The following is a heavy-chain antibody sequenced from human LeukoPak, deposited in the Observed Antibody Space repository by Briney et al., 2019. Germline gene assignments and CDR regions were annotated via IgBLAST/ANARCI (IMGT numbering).Heavy chain of an antibody. CDR3: ARTDQRWLQYDAFDI. Sequence: GGSLRLSCAASGLTVSSNCMSWVRQAPGKGLEWVSFIYSGGDTYYADSVKGRFTISRDNSKNTLYLQMNSLRAEDTAVYYCARTDQRWLQYDAFDIWGQGTMVTVSS. D-gene: IGHD5-24*01. CDR1: GLTVSSNC. V-gene: IGHV3-53*01. J-gene: IGHJ3*02. CDR2: IYSGGDT.